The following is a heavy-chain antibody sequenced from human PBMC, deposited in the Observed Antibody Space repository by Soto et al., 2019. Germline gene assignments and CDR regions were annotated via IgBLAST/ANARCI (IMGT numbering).Heavy chain of an antibody. CDR1: GGSISSGDYY. V-gene: IGHV4-30-4*01. CDR2: IYYSGST. Sequence: SETLSLTCTVSGGSISSGDYYWSWIRQPPGKGLEWIGYIYYSGSTYYNPSLKSRVTISVDTSKNQFSLKLSSVTAADTAVYYCARGGGGRPLYYGMDVWGQGTTVTVSS. CDR3: ARGGGGRPLYYGMDV. J-gene: IGHJ6*02. D-gene: IGHD3-16*01.